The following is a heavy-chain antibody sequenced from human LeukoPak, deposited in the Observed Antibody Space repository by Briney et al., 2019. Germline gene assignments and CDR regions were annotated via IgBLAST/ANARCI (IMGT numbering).Heavy chain of an antibody. Sequence: SETLSLTCTVSGGSISSYYWSWIRQPPGKGLEWIGSIYHSGTTYYNPSLKSRVTISVDTSKNQFSLKLSSVTAADTAMYYCARSSSCYLLDYWGQGTLVTVSS. D-gene: IGHD2-15*01. CDR2: IYHSGTT. CDR1: GGSISSYY. CDR3: ARSSSCYLLDY. J-gene: IGHJ4*02. V-gene: IGHV4-59*08.